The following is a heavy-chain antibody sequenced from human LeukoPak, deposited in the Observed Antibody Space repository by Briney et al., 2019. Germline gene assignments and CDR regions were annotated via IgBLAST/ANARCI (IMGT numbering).Heavy chain of an antibody. J-gene: IGHJ6*03. CDR3: AKDALSIGVVNYYMDV. CDR2: IRYDGSNK. Sequence: GGSLRLSCAASGFTFSSYGMHWVRQAPGKGLEWVAFIRYDGSNKYYADSVKGRFTISRDNSKNTLYLQMNSLRAEDTAVYYCAKDALSIGVVNYYMDVWGKGTTVTVSS. D-gene: IGHD2-15*01. V-gene: IGHV3-30*02. CDR1: GFTFSSYG.